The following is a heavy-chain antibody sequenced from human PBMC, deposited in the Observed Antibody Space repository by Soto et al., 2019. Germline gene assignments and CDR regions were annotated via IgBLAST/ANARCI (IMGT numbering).Heavy chain of an antibody. J-gene: IGHJ4*02. D-gene: IGHD1-7*01. CDR3: AKNQEPELPRVIDF. Sequence: GGSLRLSCATSGLTFSNYAMSWVRQAPGGGLEWVSSMSGSSSTTYYADSVRGRFTISRDRSKNTLYLQMSSLRAEDTALYYCAKNQEPELPRVIDFWGQGTLVTVSS. CDR1: GLTFSNYA. V-gene: IGHV3-23*01. CDR2: MSGSSSTT.